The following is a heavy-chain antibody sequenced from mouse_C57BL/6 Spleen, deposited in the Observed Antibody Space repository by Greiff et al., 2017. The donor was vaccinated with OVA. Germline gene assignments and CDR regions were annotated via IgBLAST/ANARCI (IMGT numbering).Heavy chain of an antibody. CDR2: INPNNGGT. CDR1: GYTFTDYY. Sequence: EVQLQQSGPELVKPGASVKISCKASGYTFTDYYMNWVKQSHGKSLEWIGDINPNNGGTSYNQKFKGKATLTVDKSSSTAYMELRSLTSEDSAVYYCVTNSLISSLMDYWGQGTSVTVSS. CDR3: VTNSLISSLMDY. D-gene: IGHD6-2*01. J-gene: IGHJ4*01. V-gene: IGHV1-26*01.